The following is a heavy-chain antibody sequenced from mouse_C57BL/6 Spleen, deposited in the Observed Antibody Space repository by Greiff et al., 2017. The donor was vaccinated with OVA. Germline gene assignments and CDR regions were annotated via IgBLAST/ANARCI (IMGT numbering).Heavy chain of an antibody. D-gene: IGHD1-1*01. V-gene: IGHV1-50*01. Sequence: QVQLQQPGAELVKPGASVKLSCKASGYTFTSYWMQWVKQRPGQGLEWIGEIDPSDSYTNYNQKFKGKATLTVDTSSSTAYMQLSRLTSEDSAVYYCARGGSSSFDYWGQGTTLTVSS. CDR2: IDPSDSYT. J-gene: IGHJ2*01. CDR3: ARGGSSSFDY. CDR1: GYTFTSYW.